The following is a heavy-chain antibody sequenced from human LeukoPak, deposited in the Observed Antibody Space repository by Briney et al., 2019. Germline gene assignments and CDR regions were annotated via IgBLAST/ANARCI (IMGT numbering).Heavy chain of an antibody. CDR1: GFTFDDYA. J-gene: IGHJ4*02. CDR3: ARGEYDVLNAFFYFDY. D-gene: IGHD3-9*01. V-gene: IGHV3-9*01. Sequence: GRSLRLSCAASGFTFDDYAMHWVRQPPGKGLEWVSSISWKSGTIGYADSVKGRFTISRDNAKNSLYLQMNSLRADDTALYFCARGEYDVLNAFFYFDYWGQGTLVTVSS. CDR2: ISWKSGTI.